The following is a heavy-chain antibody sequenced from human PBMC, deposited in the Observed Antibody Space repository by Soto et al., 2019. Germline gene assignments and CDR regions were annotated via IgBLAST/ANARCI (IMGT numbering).Heavy chain of an antibody. D-gene: IGHD5-12*01. Sequence: SETLSLTCTVSGGSISYYYWGWIRQPPGKGLEWIGSIYYSGNTHYNPSLKSRVTISVDTSMNQFSLNLDSVTAVDSAVYYCVRGGYVHAFDYWGQGALVTVPQ. CDR2: IYYSGNT. V-gene: IGHV4-59*01. CDR3: VRGGYVHAFDY. J-gene: IGHJ4*02. CDR1: GGSISYYY.